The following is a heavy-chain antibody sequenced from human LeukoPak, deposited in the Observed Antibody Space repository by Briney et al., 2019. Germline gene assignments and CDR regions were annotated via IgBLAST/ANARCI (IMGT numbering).Heavy chain of an antibody. CDR1: GFTFSSYA. CDR3: ARVAPTRASVDY. Sequence: PGGSLRLSCAAPGFTFSSYAMHWVRQAPGKGLEYVSAITSNGGSTHYANSVKGRFTISRDNSKNTLYLEMGSLRAEDMAVYYCARVAPTRASVDYWGQGTLVTVSS. V-gene: IGHV3-64*01. D-gene: IGHD3-10*01. CDR2: ITSNGGST. J-gene: IGHJ4*02.